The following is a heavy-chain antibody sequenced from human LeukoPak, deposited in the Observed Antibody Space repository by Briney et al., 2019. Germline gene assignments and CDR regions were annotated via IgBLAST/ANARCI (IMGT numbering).Heavy chain of an antibody. Sequence: GGSLRLSCVVSGFTFNRCWMNWVRQAPGKGLEWVAHVNPDGRDTYYVDSVKGRFTISRDNAQNSMYLQMNSLRVEDTAVYYCTSWGDTTAEYFQRWGQGTLVTVSS. CDR1: GFTFNRCW. CDR2: VNPDGRDT. J-gene: IGHJ1*01. CDR3: TSWGDTTAEYFQR. D-gene: IGHD2-21*02. V-gene: IGHV3-7*01.